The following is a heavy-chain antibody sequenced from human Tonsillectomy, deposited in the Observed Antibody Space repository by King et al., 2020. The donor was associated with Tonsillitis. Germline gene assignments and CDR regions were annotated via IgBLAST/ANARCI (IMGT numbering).Heavy chain of an antibody. J-gene: IGHJ6*03. CDR2: INSDGSST. CDR3: AREVPIYYYYMDV. V-gene: IGHV3-74*01. Sequence: VQLVESGGGLVQPGGSLRLSCAASGFTFSSYWMHWVRQAPGKGLVWVSRINSDGSSTSYADSVKGRFTISRDNAKNTLYLQMNSLRAEDTAVFYCAREVPIYYYYMDVWGKGTTVTVYS. D-gene: IGHD1-1*01. CDR1: GFTFSSYW.